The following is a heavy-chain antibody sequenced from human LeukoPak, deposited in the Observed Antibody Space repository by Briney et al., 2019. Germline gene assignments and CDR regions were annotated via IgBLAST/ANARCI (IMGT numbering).Heavy chain of an antibody. CDR3: ARVFAGGLGRDSWYFDL. Sequence: ASVKVSCKASGYTFTGYYMNLVRQAPGQGLEWMGWIDSNGGGTKYAQKLQGWVTMTRDPSISTAYMELGRLRSDDTAVFFCARVFAGGLGRDSWYFDLWGRGTLVTVCS. J-gene: IGHJ2*01. V-gene: IGHV1-2*04. CDR1: GYTFTGYY. CDR2: IDSNGGGT. D-gene: IGHD4-23*01.